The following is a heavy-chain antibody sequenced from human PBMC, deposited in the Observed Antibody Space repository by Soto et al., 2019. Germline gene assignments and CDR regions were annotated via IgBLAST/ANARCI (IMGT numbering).Heavy chain of an antibody. CDR3: ARDHRVGITMVRGVSRKENYYYYYMDV. J-gene: IGHJ6*03. Sequence: GGSLRLSCAASGFTFSSYGMHWVRQAPGKGLEWVAVIWYDGSNKYYADSVKGRFTISRDNSKNTLYLQMNSLRAEDTAVYYCARDHRVGITMVRGVSRKENYYYYYMDVWGKGTTVTVS. V-gene: IGHV3-33*08. D-gene: IGHD3-10*01. CDR2: IWYDGSNK. CDR1: GFTFSSYG.